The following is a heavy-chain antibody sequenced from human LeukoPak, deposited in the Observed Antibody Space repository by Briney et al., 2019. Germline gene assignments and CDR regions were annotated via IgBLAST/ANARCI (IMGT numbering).Heavy chain of an antibody. CDR3: AREIHFYNSYYYRDV. CDR2: IIPILGIA. J-gene: IGHJ6*03. CDR1: GGTFSSYA. Sequence: ASVKVPCKASGGTFSSYAISWVRQAPGQGLEWMGRIIPILGIANYAQKFQGRVTITADKSTSTAYMELSSLRSEDTAVYYCAREIHFYNSYYYRDVGGKGPRATV. V-gene: IGHV1-69*04. D-gene: IGHD3-3*02.